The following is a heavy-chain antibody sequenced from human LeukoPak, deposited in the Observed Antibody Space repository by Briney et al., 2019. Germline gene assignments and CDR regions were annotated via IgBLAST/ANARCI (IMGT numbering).Heavy chain of an antibody. J-gene: IGHJ3*02. CDR2: IYYSGST. V-gene: IGHV4-34*01. CDR3: ASRYCSGGSCYVDDAFDI. CDR1: GGSFSGYY. D-gene: IGHD2-15*01. Sequence: SETLSLTCAVYGGSFSGYYWGWIRQPPGKGLEWIGSIYYSGSTYYNPSLKSRVTISVDTSKNQLSLKLTSVTAADTAMYYCASRYCSGGSCYVDDAFDIWGQGTMVTVSS.